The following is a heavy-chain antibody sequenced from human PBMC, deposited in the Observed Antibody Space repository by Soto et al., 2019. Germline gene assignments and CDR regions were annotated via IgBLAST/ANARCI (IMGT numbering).Heavy chain of an antibody. J-gene: IGHJ4*02. V-gene: IGHV4-59*01. D-gene: IGHD1-1*01. CDR1: GGSISSYY. CDR2: IYYSGST. Sequence: PSETLSLTCTVSGGSISSYYWSWIRQPPGKGLEWIGYIYYSGSTNYNPSLKSRVTISVDTSKNQFSLKLSSVTAADTAVYYCARARPYWNFDYWGQGTLVTVSS. CDR3: ARARPYWNFDY.